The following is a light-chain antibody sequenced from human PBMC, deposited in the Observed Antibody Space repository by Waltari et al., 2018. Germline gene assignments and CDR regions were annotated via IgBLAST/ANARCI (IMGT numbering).Light chain of an antibody. CDR1: QTITSH. CDR3: QQSYITPYT. Sequence: DIQMTQAPSSRSASVGNRVTITCRESQTITSHLNWFKQQPGRAPNLLIHTASSLQSGVPSRFSGSGSGTQFTLTISSLQPEDFATYFCQQSYITPYTFGQGTKVEIK. CDR2: TAS. V-gene: IGKV1-39*01. J-gene: IGKJ2*01.